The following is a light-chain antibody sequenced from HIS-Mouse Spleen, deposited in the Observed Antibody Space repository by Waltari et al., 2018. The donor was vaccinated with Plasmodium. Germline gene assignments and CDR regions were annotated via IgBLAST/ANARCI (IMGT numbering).Light chain of an antibody. CDR2: GAS. V-gene: IGKV3-20*01. CDR3: QQYGSSPYT. CDR1: QSVSSSY. J-gene: IGKJ2*01. Sequence: EIVLTQSPGTLSLSPGEIATLSCSASQSVSSSYLSWSQQKPGQAPRLIIYGASSRATGIPDRFSGSGSGTDFTLTISRLEPEDFAVYYCQQYGSSPYTFGQGTKLEIK.